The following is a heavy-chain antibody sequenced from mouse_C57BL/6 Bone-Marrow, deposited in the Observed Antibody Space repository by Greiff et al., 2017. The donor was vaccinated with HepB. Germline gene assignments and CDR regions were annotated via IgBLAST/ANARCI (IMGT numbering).Heavy chain of an antibody. CDR2: INYDGSST. CDR3: ARQIYYYGSSLYYFDY. V-gene: IGHV5-16*01. D-gene: IGHD1-1*01. CDR1: GFTFSDYY. J-gene: IGHJ2*01. Sequence: EVKLAESEGGLVQPGSSMKLSCTASGFTFSDYYMAWVRQVPEKGLEWVANINYDGSSTYYLDSLKSRFIISRDNAKNILYLQMSSLKSEDTATYYCARQIYYYGSSLYYFDYWGQGTTLTVSS.